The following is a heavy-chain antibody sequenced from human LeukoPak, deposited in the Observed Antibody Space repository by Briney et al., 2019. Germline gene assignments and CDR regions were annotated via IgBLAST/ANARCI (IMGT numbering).Heavy chain of an antibody. CDR2: IKSKTNGGTI. CDR1: GLTFSNTW. V-gene: IGHV3-15*01. D-gene: IGHD3-16*01. CDR3: STDSLVLNY. J-gene: IGHJ4*02. Sequence: GGSLRLSCAASGLTFSNTWLSWVRQAPGKGLEWVDRIKSKTNGGTIDYAAPVKGRFTISRDDSKNTLYLQMNSLKTEDTGVYYCSTDSLVLNYWGQGTLVTVSS.